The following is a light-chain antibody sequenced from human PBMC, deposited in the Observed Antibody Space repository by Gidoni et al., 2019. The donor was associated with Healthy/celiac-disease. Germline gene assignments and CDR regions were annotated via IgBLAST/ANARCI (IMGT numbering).Light chain of an antibody. J-gene: IGKJ4*01. CDR3: QQYGSSSLT. CDR2: GAS. Sequence: DIVLTQSPGTLSLSPGERATLSSRASQSVSSSYLAWYQQKPGQAPRLLIYGASSRASGIPDRFSGSGSGTDFTLTISRLEPEDFAVYYCQQYGSSSLTFGGGTKVEIK. V-gene: IGKV3-20*01. CDR1: QSVSSSY.